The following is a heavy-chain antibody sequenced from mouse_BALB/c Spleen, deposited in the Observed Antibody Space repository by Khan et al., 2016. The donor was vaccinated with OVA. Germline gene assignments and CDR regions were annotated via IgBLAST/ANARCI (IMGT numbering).Heavy chain of an antibody. Sequence: QVQLQQSGPELKKPGETVKISCKASGYTFTNYGMNWVKQAPGKGLKWMGWINTYTGEPTYADDFKGRFVFSLETSASTAYLQINNLKNEDMTTXFCARISSYWYSDVWGAGTTVTVSS. D-gene: IGHD6-2*01. CDR2: INTYTGEP. CDR1: GYTFTNYG. CDR3: ARISSYWYSDV. V-gene: IGHV9-1*02. J-gene: IGHJ1*01.